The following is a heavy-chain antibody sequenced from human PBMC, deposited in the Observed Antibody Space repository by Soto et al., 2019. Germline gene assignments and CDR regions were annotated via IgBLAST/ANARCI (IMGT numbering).Heavy chain of an antibody. D-gene: IGHD5-12*01. J-gene: IGHJ4*02. CDR3: ARTDGYEIEY. Sequence: PGESLKISCQGTGYRFSSYWIGWVRQMPGKGLEWMGIIYPGDSDTRYSPSFQGQVTISADKSITTVYLQWCSLKASDTAMYYCARTDGYEIEYWGQGTLVTVSS. CDR1: GYRFSSYW. V-gene: IGHV5-51*01. CDR2: IYPGDSDT.